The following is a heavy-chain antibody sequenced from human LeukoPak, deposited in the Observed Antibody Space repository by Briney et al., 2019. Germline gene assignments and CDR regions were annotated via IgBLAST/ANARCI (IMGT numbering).Heavy chain of an antibody. D-gene: IGHD2-2*01. CDR2: ISGSGHRT. CDR3: AKLTSSGFDP. J-gene: IGHJ5*02. V-gene: IGHV3-23*01. Sequence: PGGSLRLSCAASGFTFSSYGVSWVRQAPGKGLEWVSGISGSGHRTYYADSVKGRFTISRDNSKSTLYLQMNSLRAEDTAVYYCAKLTSSGFDPWGQGNLVTVSS. CDR1: GFTFSSYG.